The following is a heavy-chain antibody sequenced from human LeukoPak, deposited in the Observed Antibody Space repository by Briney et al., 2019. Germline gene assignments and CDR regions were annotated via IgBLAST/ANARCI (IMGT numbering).Heavy chain of an antibody. Sequence: KSSETLSLTCTVSGGSISAYYWSWIRQPAGKGPEWIGRIHTGGTIYNPSLQSRVAISVDKSKNQISLRLNSVTAADTAIYYCVRDLDYWGQGTLVTVSP. CDR1: GGSISAYY. V-gene: IGHV4-4*07. CDR3: VRDLDY. J-gene: IGHJ4*02. CDR2: IHTGGT.